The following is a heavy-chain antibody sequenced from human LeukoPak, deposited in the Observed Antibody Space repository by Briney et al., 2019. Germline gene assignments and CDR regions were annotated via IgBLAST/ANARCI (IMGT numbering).Heavy chain of an antibody. D-gene: IGHD4-17*01. CDR1: GYTFTGYY. V-gene: IGHV1-18*04. Sequence: GASVKVSCKASGYTFTGYYMHWVRQAPGQGLEWMGWISAYNGNTNYAQKLQGRVTMTTDTSTSTAYMELRSLRSDDTAVYYCARGTTVTSRYFDYWGQGTLVTVSS. CDR2: ISAYNGNT. CDR3: ARGTTVTSRYFDY. J-gene: IGHJ4*02.